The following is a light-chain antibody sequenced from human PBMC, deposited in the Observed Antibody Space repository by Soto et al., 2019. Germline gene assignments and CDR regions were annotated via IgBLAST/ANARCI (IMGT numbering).Light chain of an antibody. V-gene: IGLV2-14*01. CDR2: HVS. J-gene: IGLJ1*01. CDR3: SAYTGSGTFV. CDR1: SSDVGGYDY. Sequence: QSSLTQPASVSGSPGQSIVISCTGSSSDVGGYDYVSWYQQHPGKAPQLVIYHVSNRPSGISNRVSGSKSGSTASLTISELQAEDEADYYCSAYTGSGTFVFGTGTKVTVL.